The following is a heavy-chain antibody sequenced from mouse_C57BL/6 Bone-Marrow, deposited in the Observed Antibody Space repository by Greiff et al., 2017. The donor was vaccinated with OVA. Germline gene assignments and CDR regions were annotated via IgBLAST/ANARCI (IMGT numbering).Heavy chain of an antibody. J-gene: IGHJ2*01. CDR2: INSVGGST. Sequence: EVQRVESGGGLVQPGESLKLSCESNEYEFPSHDMSWVRKTPETRLELVAAINSVGGSTYYPDTMERRFISSRENTKKTLYLQMSSLRSEDTALYYCARQVMVTTGAYFDYWGQGTTLTVSS. V-gene: IGHV5-2*01. D-gene: IGHD2-3*01. CDR3: ARQVMVTTGAYFDY. CDR1: EYEFPSHD.